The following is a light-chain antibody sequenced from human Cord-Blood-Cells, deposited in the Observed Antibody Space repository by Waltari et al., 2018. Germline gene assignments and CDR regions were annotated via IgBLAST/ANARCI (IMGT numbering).Light chain of an antibody. Sequence: DIQMTQSPSSLSASVGDRVTITCRASQSIGSYLHWYQQKPGKAPKLLIYAASSLQSGVPSRFSGSGSGTDFTLTISRLQPEDFATYYCQQSYSTPWTFGQGTKVEIK. CDR3: QQSYSTPWT. J-gene: IGKJ1*01. CDR1: QSIGSY. V-gene: IGKV1-39*01. CDR2: AAS.